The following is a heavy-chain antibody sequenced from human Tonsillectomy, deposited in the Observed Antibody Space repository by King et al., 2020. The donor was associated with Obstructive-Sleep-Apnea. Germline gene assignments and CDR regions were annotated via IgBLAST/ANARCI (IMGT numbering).Heavy chain of an antibody. D-gene: IGHD6-19*01. CDR2: ISYSGGT. CDR1: GGSISSNNFY. CDR3: ARSITSYSSGWYY. J-gene: IGHJ4*02. Sequence: QLQESGPGLVKPSETLSLTCTVSGGSISSNNFYWGWIRQPPGKGLEWIGSISYSGGTYYNPSLKSRVTISVDTSKNQFSLKLSSVTAADTAMYYCARSITSYSSGWYYWGQGTLVTVSS. V-gene: IGHV4-39*07.